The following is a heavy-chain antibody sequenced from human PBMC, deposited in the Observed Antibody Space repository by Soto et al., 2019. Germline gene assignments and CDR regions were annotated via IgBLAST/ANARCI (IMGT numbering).Heavy chain of an antibody. CDR1: GFSLSTSGVG. CDR3: AHRLSSSCWYPPYWFDP. D-gene: IGHD6-13*01. Sequence: QVTLKESGPALVKPTQTLTLTCTFSGFSLSTSGVGVGWFRQPPGKALEWLALIYWDDDKRYSPSPKSRLTIPKDTTQNQVCLTMTNIDPVDTATYFCAHRLSSSCWYPPYWFDPWGQGTPVPDSS. V-gene: IGHV2-5*02. CDR2: IYWDDDK. J-gene: IGHJ5*02.